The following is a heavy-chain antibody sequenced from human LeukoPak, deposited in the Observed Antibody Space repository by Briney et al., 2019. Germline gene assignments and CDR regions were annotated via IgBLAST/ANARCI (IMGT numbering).Heavy chain of an antibody. Sequence: VASVKVSCKASGGTFSCYAISWVRQAPGQGLEWMGGIIPIFGTANYAQKFQGRVTITADESTSTAYMELSSLRSEDTAVYYCASGGVVKGAAFDIWGQGTMVTVSS. V-gene: IGHV1-69*01. CDR2: IIPIFGTA. J-gene: IGHJ3*02. CDR1: GGTFSCYA. D-gene: IGHD3-3*01. CDR3: ASGGVVKGAAFDI.